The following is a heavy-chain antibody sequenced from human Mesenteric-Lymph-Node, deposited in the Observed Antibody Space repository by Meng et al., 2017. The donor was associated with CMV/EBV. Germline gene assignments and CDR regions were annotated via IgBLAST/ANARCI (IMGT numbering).Heavy chain of an antibody. D-gene: IGHD2-8*01. CDR2: IIPIFGTA. J-gene: IGHJ6*02. Sequence: TFSSYAISWVRQAPGQGLEWMGGIIPIFGTASYAQKFQGRVTITTDESTSTAYMELSSLRSEDTAMYYCASNVLMVYAMEGYGMEVWGQGTTVTVSS. CDR1: TFSSYA. V-gene: IGHV1-69*05. CDR3: ASNVLMVYAMEGYGMEV.